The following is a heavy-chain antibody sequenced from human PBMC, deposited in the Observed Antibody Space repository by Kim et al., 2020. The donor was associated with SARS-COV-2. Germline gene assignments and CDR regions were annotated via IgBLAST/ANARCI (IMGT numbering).Heavy chain of an antibody. Sequence: TYYADSVKGRVTISRHNSKNTLYLQMNSLRAGDTAVYYCARAIWFGDAFDIWGQGTMVTVSS. CDR3: ARAIWFGDAFDI. V-gene: IGHV3-53*04. D-gene: IGHD3-10*01. CDR2: T. J-gene: IGHJ3*02.